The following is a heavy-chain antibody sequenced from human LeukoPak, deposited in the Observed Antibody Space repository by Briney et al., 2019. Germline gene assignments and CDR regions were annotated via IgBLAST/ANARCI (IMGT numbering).Heavy chain of an antibody. CDR3: ARFDRGYSGYDTYYYYGMDV. CDR2: LCDNGVTR. J-gene: IGHJ6*02. Sequence: LCDNGVTRYYADSVKGRFTISRDNAKNSLYLQMNSLRAEDTAVYYCARFDRGYSGYDTYYYYGMDVWGQGTTVTVSS. V-gene: IGHV3-11*04. D-gene: IGHD5-12*01.